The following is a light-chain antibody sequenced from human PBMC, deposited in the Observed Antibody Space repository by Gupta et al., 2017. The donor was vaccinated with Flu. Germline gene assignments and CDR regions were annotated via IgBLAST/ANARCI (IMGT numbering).Light chain of an antibody. V-gene: IGKV1-5*03. CDR1: QSISSW. J-gene: IGKJ1*01. CDR3: QQYNSYSRGA. Sequence: DIQMTQYPSTLSASVGDRVTITCRASQSISSWLAWYQQKPGKAPKLLIYKASSLESGVPSRFSGSGSGTEFTLTISSLQPDDFATYYCQQYNSYSRGAFGQGTKVEIK. CDR2: KAS.